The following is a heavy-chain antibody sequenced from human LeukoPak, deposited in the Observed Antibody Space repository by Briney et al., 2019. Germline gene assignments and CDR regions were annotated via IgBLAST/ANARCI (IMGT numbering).Heavy chain of an antibody. D-gene: IGHD1-26*01. V-gene: IGHV3-7*01. CDR1: GFTFSTYW. CDR2: MNQDGSEK. J-gene: IGHJ4*02. Sequence: GGSLRLSCAASGFTFSTYWMSWVRQAPGKGLEWVANMNQDGSEKYYVDSVKGRFTISRDNAKNSLYLQMNNLRPEDTAVYYCARGGELLRPADYWGQGTLVTASS. CDR3: ARGGELLRPADY.